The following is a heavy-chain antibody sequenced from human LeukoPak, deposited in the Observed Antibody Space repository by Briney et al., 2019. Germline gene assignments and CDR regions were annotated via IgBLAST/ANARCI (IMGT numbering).Heavy chain of an antibody. D-gene: IGHD3-3*01. J-gene: IGHJ4*02. V-gene: IGHV4-4*07. Sequence: PSETLSLTCTVSGGSISSYYWSWIRQPAGKGLEWIGRIYTSGSTNYNPSLKSRVTMSVDTSKNQFSLKLSSVTAADTAVYYCARAYYDFWSGYPYYFDYWGQGTLVTVSS. CDR1: GGSISSYY. CDR3: ARAYYDFWSGYPYYFDY. CDR2: IYTSGST.